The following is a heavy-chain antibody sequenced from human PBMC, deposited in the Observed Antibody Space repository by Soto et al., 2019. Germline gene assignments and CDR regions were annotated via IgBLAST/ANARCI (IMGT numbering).Heavy chain of an antibody. Sequence: QVQLVQSGAEVKKPGASVKVSCKASGYTFTSYGISWVRQAPGQGLEWMGWISAYNGNTNYAQKLQGRVTMTTDTSTSTAYMELRSLRADDTAVYYCARDLGVLGVVGLDTAMVTLDYWGQGTLVTVSS. V-gene: IGHV1-18*01. CDR1: GYTFTSYG. J-gene: IGHJ4*02. CDR2: ISAYNGNT. CDR3: ARDLGVLGVVGLDTAMVTLDY. D-gene: IGHD5-18*01.